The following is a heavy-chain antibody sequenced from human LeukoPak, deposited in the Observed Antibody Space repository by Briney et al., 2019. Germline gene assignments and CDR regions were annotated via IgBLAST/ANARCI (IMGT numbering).Heavy chain of an antibody. CDR1: GFTVSSNY. CDR3: ARVAARPRCYYYYGMDV. J-gene: IGHJ6*02. CDR2: IYSGGST. D-gene: IGHD6-6*01. V-gene: IGHV3-53*01. Sequence: GGSLRLSCAASGFTVSSNYMSWVGQPPGRGLEWVAVIYSGGSTYYADSVKGRFTISRDNSKNTLYLQMNCLRAEDTAVYYCARVAARPRCYYYYGMDVWGQGTTVTVSS.